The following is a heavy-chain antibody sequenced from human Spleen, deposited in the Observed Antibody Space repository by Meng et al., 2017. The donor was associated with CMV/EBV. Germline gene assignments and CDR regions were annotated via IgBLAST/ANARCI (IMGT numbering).Heavy chain of an antibody. CDR2: IYYSGLT. D-gene: IGHD3-10*01. CDR3: ARLGDLFHLVSGSSGSFDY. J-gene: IGHJ4*02. Sequence: SETLSLTCTVSGGSISSSNHYWGWIRQPPGKGLEWIGNIYYSGLTYFNPSLKSRVTLSVDTSRRQFSMDLNSVTAADTAVYFCARLGDLFHLVSGSSGSFDYWGQGTLVTVSS. CDR1: GGSISSSNHY. V-gene: IGHV4-39*01.